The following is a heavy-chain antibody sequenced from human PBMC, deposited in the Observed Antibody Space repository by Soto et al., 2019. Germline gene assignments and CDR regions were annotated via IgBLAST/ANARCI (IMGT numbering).Heavy chain of an antibody. CDR1: GYTFTGYY. Sequence: QVQLVQSGAEVKKPGASVKVSCKASGYTFTGYYMHWVRQAPGQGLEWMGWINPNSGGTNYAQKLQGWVTMTRDTSISTAYMELSRLRSDDTAVYYCARDAVRGSDGGMDVWGQGTTVTVSS. J-gene: IGHJ6*02. CDR2: INPNSGGT. V-gene: IGHV1-2*04. CDR3: ARDAVRGSDGGMDV. D-gene: IGHD1-26*01.